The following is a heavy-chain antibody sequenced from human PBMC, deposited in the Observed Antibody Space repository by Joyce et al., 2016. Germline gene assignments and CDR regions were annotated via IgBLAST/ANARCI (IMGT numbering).Heavy chain of an antibody. D-gene: IGHD1-1*01. Sequence: QVTLKESGPVLVKPTETLTLTCSVSEFSLNNARMGVSWIRQPPGKALEWLAHIFSNDERSYNTSLKSRLTISKDAAKSKVDLTMSNMDPVDTGTYYCARILTPRARYDYWGQGTLVTVSS. CDR2: IFSNDER. CDR3: ARILTPRARYDY. CDR1: EFSLNNARMG. J-gene: IGHJ4*02. V-gene: IGHV2-26*01.